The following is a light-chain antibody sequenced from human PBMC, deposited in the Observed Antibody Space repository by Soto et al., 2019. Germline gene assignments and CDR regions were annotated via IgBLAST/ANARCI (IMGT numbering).Light chain of an antibody. V-gene: IGKV3-20*01. CDR1: QSVSNNY. CDR2: DAS. Sequence: EIVLTQSPDTLSLSPGKRATLSCRASQSVSNNYLAWYQQKPGQAPRFLIYDASSRATGIPDRFSGGGSGTDFTLTINRLEPEDFAVYYCQQYGSTPLTFGGGTKVDIK. CDR3: QQYGSTPLT. J-gene: IGKJ4*01.